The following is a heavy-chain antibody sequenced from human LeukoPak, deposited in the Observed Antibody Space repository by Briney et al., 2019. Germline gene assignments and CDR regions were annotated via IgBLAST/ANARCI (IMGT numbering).Heavy chain of an antibody. CDR2: IKLDGSEQ. D-gene: IGHD2-8*01. V-gene: IGHV3-7*01. CDR3: ARNMLGYNYHYMDV. J-gene: IGHJ6*03. CDR1: GLTISDYW. Sequence: PGGSLRLSCADSGLTISDYWMSWVRQAPGKGLEWVANIKLDGSEQYYVDSVQGRFTISRDNGKHLLYLQMNSLRAEDTALYYCARNMLGYNYHYMDVWGKGTTVTVS.